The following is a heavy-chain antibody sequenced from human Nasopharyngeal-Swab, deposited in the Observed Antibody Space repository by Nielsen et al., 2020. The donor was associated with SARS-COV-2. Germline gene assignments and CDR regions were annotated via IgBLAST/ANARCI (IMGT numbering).Heavy chain of an antibody. Sequence: ASVKVSCKASGYTFSHYGFSWVRQAAGQGLDWMGWISTKNGKAKYAEKFQGRVTMTTDTFTSTVYMELRSLRSDDTAVYYCARDSDRVEVAALALYEDWGQGTLVTVSS. CDR2: ISTKNGKA. CDR3: ARDSDRVEVAALALYED. D-gene: IGHD2-15*01. V-gene: IGHV1-18*01. CDR1: GYTFSHYG. J-gene: IGHJ4*02.